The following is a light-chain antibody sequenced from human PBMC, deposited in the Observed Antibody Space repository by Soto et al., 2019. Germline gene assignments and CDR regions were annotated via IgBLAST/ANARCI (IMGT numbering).Light chain of an antibody. CDR1: HIVLYSSNNKNY. J-gene: IGKJ4*01. CDR2: WAS. Sequence: DIVITQSPDSLGVCIVKMATSNFESIHIVLYSSNNKNYLAWYQQKPGQPPKLLIYWASTRESGVPDRFSGSGSGTDFTLTISSLQAEDVAVYYCQQYYSTPLTFGGGTKVDIK. CDR3: QQYYSTPLT. V-gene: IGKV4-1*01.